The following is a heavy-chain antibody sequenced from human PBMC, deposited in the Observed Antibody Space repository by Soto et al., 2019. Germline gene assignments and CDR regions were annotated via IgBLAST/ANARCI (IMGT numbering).Heavy chain of an antibody. V-gene: IGHV3-23*01. D-gene: IGHD3-10*01. CDR2: LSGGGDAT. Sequence: EVQLLESGGGLVQPGGSLRLACAASGFTFISYAMNSVRQAPGKGLQWVSALSGGGDATFYADSVKGRFTISRDNSRNTVTLQMNSLGADDTAVYYCARKVPGSTTRPDYWYFDLWGRGTLVTVSS. CDR3: ARKVPGSTTRPDYWYFDL. J-gene: IGHJ2*01. CDR1: GFTFISYA.